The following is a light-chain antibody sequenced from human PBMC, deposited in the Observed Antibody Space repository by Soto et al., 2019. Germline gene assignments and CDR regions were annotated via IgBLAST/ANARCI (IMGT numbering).Light chain of an antibody. V-gene: IGKV1-39*01. CDR2: AAS. Sequence: DIQMTQSPSSLSASVGDRVTITCRASQSISSYLNWYQQKPGKAPKLLIYAASSLPSGVPSRFSGSGSGTDFTLTISRLQHEDFATYYCQQSYSTPRTFGQGTKVEIK. CDR1: QSISSY. CDR3: QQSYSTPRT. J-gene: IGKJ1*01.